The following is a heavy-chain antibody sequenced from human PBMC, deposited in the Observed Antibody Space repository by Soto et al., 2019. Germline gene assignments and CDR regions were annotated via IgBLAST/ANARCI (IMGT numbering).Heavy chain of an antibody. Sequence: SVKVSSKASGGSFGSSAISWLRQAPAQGPEGMGEIIPVFDKANYAQNFQGRLTITADEPTGTVFMQLSSLRSEDTAVYFCARLRRDWGDAFDLWGLGTLVTVSS. D-gene: IGHD3-16*01. J-gene: IGHJ3*01. CDR3: ARLRRDWGDAFDL. V-gene: IGHV1-69*13. CDR1: GGSFGSSA. CDR2: IIPVFDKA.